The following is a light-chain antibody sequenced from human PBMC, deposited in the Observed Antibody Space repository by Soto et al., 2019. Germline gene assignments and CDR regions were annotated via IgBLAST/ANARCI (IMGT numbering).Light chain of an antibody. Sequence: EILMTQSPATLSVSPGERATLSCRASQSVSSDLAWYQQRAGQAPRLLIYGASTRATGIPARFSGGGSGTQFTLTISSLQSEDFAVYYCQQYNNWPPHTFGQGTKVDIK. CDR2: GAS. CDR1: QSVSSD. J-gene: IGKJ2*01. CDR3: QQYNNWPPHT. V-gene: IGKV3-15*01.